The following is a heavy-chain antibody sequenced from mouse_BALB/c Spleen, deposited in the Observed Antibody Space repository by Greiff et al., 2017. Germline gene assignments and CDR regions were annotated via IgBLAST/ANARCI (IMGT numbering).Heavy chain of an antibody. V-gene: IGHV5-17*02. CDR1: GFTFSSFG. CDR3: ARSEGSDFDY. D-gene: IGHD1-1*02. Sequence: DVQLVESGGGLVQPGGSRKLSCAASGFTFSSFGMHWVRQAPEKGLEWVAYISSGSSTIYYADTVKGRFTISRDNPKNTLFLQMTSLRSEDTAMYYCARSEGSDFDYWGQGTTLTVSS. CDR2: ISSGSSTI. J-gene: IGHJ2*01.